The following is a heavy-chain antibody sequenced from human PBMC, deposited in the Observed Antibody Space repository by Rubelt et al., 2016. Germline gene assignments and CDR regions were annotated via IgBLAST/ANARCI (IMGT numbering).Heavy chain of an antibody. V-gene: IGHV4-39*01. Sequence: QLQLQESGPGLVKPSETLSLTCTVSGGSISSIIYYWGWIRQPPGKGLEWIGSIHDSGTTYYNPSLKSRVTISVDTSRNQFSLQLTSLTAADTAVYYCARQSGYGDQINYWGQGTLVTVSS. J-gene: IGHJ4*02. D-gene: IGHD4-17*01. CDR2: IHDSGTT. CDR3: ARQSGYGDQINY. CDR1: GGSISSIIYY.